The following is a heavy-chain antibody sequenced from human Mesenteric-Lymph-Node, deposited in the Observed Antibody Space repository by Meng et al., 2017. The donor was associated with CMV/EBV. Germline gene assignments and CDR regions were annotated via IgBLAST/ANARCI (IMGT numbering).Heavy chain of an antibody. V-gene: IGHV6-1*01. CDR2: TYYRSKWYN. Sequence: EDSVPNNGAAGNWIRQSPSRGLEWLGRTYYRSKWYNEYAVSVKSRIIINPDTSKNQFSLQLNSVTPEDTAVYYCSREYSSRLDPWGQGTLVTVSS. J-gene: IGHJ5*02. D-gene: IGHD2-21*01. CDR1: EDSVPNNGAA. CDR3: SREYSSRLDP.